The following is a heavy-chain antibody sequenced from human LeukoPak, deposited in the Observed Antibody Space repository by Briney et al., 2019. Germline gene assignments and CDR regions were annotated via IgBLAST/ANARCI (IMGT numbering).Heavy chain of an antibody. CDR3: ARETGKVWFAPRQYYMDV. V-gene: IGHV4-34*01. Sequence: PSETLSLTCAVYGGSFSGYYWSWIRQPPGKGLEWIGEINHSGSTNYNPSLKSRVTISVDTSKNQFSLKLSSVTAADTAVYYCARETGKVWFAPRQYYMDVWGKGTTVTVSS. D-gene: IGHD3-10*01. CDR1: GGSFSGYY. CDR2: INHSGST. J-gene: IGHJ6*03.